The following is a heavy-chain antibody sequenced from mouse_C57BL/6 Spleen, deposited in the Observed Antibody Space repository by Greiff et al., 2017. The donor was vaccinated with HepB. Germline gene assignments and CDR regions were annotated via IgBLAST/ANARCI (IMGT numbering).Heavy chain of an antibody. CDR3: ARTYGSSYGAY. V-gene: IGHV1-69*01. J-gene: IGHJ3*01. CDR1: GYTFTSYW. CDR2: IDPSDSYT. Sequence: QVQLQQSGAELVMPGASVKLSCKASGYTFTSYWMHWVKQRPGQGLEWIGEIDPSDSYTNYNQKFKGKSTLTVDKSSSTAYMQLSSLTSEDSAVYYCARTYGSSYGAYWGQGTLVTVSA. D-gene: IGHD1-1*01.